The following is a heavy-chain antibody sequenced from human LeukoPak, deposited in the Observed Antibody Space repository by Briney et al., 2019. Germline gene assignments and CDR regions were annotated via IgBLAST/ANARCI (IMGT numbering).Heavy chain of an antibody. Sequence: GGSLRLSCAASGFTFSSYWMSWVRQAPGKGLEWVANIKQDGSEKYYVDSVKGRFTISRDNAKSSLFLQMNSLRAEDTAVYYCARDDRYSSSDYPAPDYWGQGTLVTVSS. CDR1: GFTFSSYW. J-gene: IGHJ4*02. D-gene: IGHD3-22*01. V-gene: IGHV3-7*05. CDR2: IKQDGSEK. CDR3: ARDDRYSSSDYPAPDY.